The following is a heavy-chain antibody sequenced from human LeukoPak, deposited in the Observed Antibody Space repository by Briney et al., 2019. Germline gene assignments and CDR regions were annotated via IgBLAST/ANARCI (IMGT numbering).Heavy chain of an antibody. CDR3: ARERLGDYSLDY. CDR1: GFTFSSYE. V-gene: IGHV3-48*03. Sequence: PGGSLRLSCAASGFTFSSYEMNWVRQAPGKGLEWVSYISSSGSTIYYADSVKGRFTISRDNAKNSLYLQMNSLRAEDTAVYYCARERLGDYSLDYWGQGTLVTVSS. J-gene: IGHJ4*02. D-gene: IGHD4-17*01. CDR2: ISSSGSTI.